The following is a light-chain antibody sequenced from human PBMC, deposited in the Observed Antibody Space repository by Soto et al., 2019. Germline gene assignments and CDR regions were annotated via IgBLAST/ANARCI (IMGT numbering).Light chain of an antibody. Sequence: DIQMTQSPSSVSASVGDTVTITCRASQGISNFLAWFQQKPGKAPKSLIYGASSLQCGVPSNFSGSGSDTDFTLTISSLQPEDSATYFCQQYHSFPVTFGGGTNVVIK. J-gene: IGKJ4*01. CDR2: GAS. CDR3: QQYHSFPVT. V-gene: IGKV1-16*02. CDR1: QGISNF.